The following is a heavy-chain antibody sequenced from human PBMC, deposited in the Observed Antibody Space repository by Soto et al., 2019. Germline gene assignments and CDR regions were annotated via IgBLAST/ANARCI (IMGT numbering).Heavy chain of an antibody. CDR3: AAGGGGSRY. CDR1: GYTFISYA. CDR2: INPGNGDT. Sequence: QVQLVQSGAEEKKPGASVKVSCKASGYTFISYAMHWVRQAPGQSLEWMGWINPGNGDTKYSQTLQGRVTLTRDTSASTAYMALTSLSSDDTAVYYCAAGGGGSRYWGQGTLVTVSS. V-gene: IGHV1-3*05. D-gene: IGHD2-15*01. J-gene: IGHJ4*02.